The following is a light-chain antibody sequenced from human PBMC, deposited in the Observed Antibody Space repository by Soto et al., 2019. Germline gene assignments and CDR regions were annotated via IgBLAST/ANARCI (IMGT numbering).Light chain of an antibody. Sequence: EIVMTQSPGTLSVSPGETATLSCRASQVLGTNLAWYQQKPGQSPTLLIYGIYIRATGVPVRFTDSGSGTEFTLTITSLEPEDFAVYYCQQRSNWPPVTFGGGTKVDIK. CDR1: QVLGTN. V-gene: IGKV3-11*01. J-gene: IGKJ4*01. CDR2: GIY. CDR3: QQRSNWPPVT.